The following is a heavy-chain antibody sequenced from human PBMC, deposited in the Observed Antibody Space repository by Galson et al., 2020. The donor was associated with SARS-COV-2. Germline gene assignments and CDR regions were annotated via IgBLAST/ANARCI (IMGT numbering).Heavy chain of an antibody. V-gene: IGHV1-69*05. Sequence: SVKVSCKASGGTLSSYGLSWVRQAPGQGLEWMGGIIPLFGSANYAQRFQGRVTITTDESTTAAYMEVSSLRSEDTAVYYCATLPNYDILTGYYDYQYLGMDVWGQGTTVTVSS. CDR2: IIPLFGSA. D-gene: IGHD3-9*01. CDR3: ATLPNYDILTGYYDYQYLGMDV. J-gene: IGHJ6*02. CDR1: GGTLSSYG.